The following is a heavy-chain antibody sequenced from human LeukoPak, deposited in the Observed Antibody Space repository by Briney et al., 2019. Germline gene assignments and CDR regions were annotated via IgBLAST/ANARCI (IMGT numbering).Heavy chain of an antibody. CDR1: GYTFTNSY. V-gene: IGHV1-46*01. CDR3: ARIRDGYNDAYDI. J-gene: IGHJ3*02. Sequence: ASVKVSCKASGYTFTNSYIHWVRQAPGQGLEWMGLINPGGGNTNYAQNFQGRLTMTRDTSATTVYMELSSLRSEDTAIYYCARIRDGYNDAYDIWGQGTVVTVPS. D-gene: IGHD5-24*01. CDR2: INPGGGNT.